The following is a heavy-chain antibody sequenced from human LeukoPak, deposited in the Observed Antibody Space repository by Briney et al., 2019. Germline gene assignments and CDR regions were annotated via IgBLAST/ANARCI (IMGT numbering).Heavy chain of an antibody. D-gene: IGHD3-22*01. Sequence: PSETLSLTCAVYGGSFSGYYWSWIRQPPGKGLEWIGEINHSGSTNYNPSLKSRVTISVDTSKNQFSLKLSSVTAADKAVYYCARGVVITGLDYWGQGTLVTVSS. CDR3: ARGVVITGLDY. CDR2: INHSGST. CDR1: GGSFSGYY. J-gene: IGHJ4*02. V-gene: IGHV4-34*01.